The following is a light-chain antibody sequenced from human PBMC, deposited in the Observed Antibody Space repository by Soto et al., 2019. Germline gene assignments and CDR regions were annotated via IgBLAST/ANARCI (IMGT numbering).Light chain of an antibody. V-gene: IGLV2-8*01. CDR1: SNDLGCYNY. J-gene: IGLJ2*01. Sequence: QSALTQPPSASGSPGQSVTISCTGSSNDLGCYNYVSWYQHHPGKAPKLIIYEVRERPSGVPDRFSGSKSGNTASLTVSGLQPEDGADYYCSSYGGSDNLIFGGGTKLTVL. CDR3: SSYGGSDNLI. CDR2: EVR.